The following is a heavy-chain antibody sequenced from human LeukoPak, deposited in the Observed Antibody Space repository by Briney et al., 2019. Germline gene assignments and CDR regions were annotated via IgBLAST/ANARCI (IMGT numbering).Heavy chain of an antibody. CDR1: GGSISGSNYY. V-gene: IGHV4-39*01. Sequence: SETLSLTCTVSGGSISGSNYYWGWIRQPPGKGLEWIGSIYYSGYTYYNPSLKSRVTISVDTSKNQFSLKLSSVTAADTAVYYCARHGEGYYDILNSYYPNNWFDPWGQGTLVTVSS. J-gene: IGHJ5*02. CDR2: IYYSGYT. D-gene: IGHD3-9*01. CDR3: ARHGEGYYDILNSYYPNNWFDP.